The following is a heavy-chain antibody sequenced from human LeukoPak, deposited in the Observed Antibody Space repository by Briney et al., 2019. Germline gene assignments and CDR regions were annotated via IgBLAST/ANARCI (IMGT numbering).Heavy chain of an antibody. CDR2: IYYSGST. V-gene: IGHV4-59*01. Sequence: SETLSLTCTVSGGSISSYYWSWLRQPPGKGLEGSGYIYYSGSTNYNPSLKSRVTISVDTSKKQFSLKRSSVTAADTAVYYCARVKYYYDSSGYYRIYYFDYWGQGTLVTVSS. J-gene: IGHJ4*02. D-gene: IGHD3-22*01. CDR3: ARVKYYYDSSGYYRIYYFDY. CDR1: GGSISSYY.